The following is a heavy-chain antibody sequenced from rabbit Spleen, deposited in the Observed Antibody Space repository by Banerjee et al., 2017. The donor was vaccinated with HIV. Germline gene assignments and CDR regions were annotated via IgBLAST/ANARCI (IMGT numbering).Heavy chain of an antibody. CDR2: VYGNSGGST. CDR3: ARDTGTSFSTYGMDL. CDR1: GFSFGDRDV. Sequence: QEQLVESGGGLVKPEGSLTLTCKASGFSFGDRDVMCWVRQAPGKGLEWSACVYGNSGGSTLYANWAKGRFTISRTSSTTVTLQMTSLTAADTATYFCARDTGTSFSTYGMDLWGPGTLVTVS. V-gene: IGHV1S45*01. D-gene: IGHD8-1*01. J-gene: IGHJ6*01.